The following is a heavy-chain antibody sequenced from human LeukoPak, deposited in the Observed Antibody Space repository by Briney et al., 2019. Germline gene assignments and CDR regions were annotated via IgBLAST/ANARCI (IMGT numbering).Heavy chain of an antibody. D-gene: IGHD3-22*01. J-gene: IGHJ3*02. CDR1: GYTLTELS. CDR2: FDPEDGET. Sequence: ASVKVSCKVSGYTLTELSMHWVRQAPGKGLEWMGGFDPEDGETIYAQKFQGRVTMTEDTSTDTAYMELSSLRSEDTAVYYCATVMSYYYDSSGYSPRGAFDIWGQGTMVTVSS. V-gene: IGHV1-24*01. CDR3: ATVMSYYYDSSGYSPRGAFDI.